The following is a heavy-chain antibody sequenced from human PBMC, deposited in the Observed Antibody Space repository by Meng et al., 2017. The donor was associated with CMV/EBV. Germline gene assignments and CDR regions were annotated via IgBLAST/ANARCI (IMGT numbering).Heavy chain of an antibody. CDR2: ISGSGGST. CDR1: SYA. D-gene: IGHD2-15*01. V-gene: IGHV3-23*01. Sequence: SYAMSWVRQAPGKGLEWVSAISGSGGSTYYADSVKGRFTISRDSSKNTLYLQMNSLRAEDTAVYYCAKDPRLGYCSGGSCSGGWFDPWGQGTLVTVSS. J-gene: IGHJ5*02. CDR3: AKDPRLGYCSGGSCSGGWFDP.